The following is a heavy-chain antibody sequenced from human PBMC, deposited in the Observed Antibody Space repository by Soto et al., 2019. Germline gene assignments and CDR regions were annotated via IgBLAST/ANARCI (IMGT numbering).Heavy chain of an antibody. V-gene: IGHV4-34*01. CDR1: GGSFSGYY. CDR2: INHSGST. CDR3: AREDYYDSSGYRTRDAFDI. J-gene: IGHJ3*02. D-gene: IGHD3-22*01. Sequence: SETLSLTCAVYGGSFSGYYWSWIRQPPGKGLEWIGEINHSGSTNYNPSLKSRVTISVDTSKNQFSLKMSSVTAADTAVYYCAREDYYDSSGYRTRDAFDIWGQGTMVTVSS.